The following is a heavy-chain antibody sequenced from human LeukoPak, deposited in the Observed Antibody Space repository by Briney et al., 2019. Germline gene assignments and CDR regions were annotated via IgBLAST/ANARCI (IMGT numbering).Heavy chain of an antibody. V-gene: IGHV3-30*02. J-gene: IGHJ4*02. CDR3: AKDRHDYGSLDY. D-gene: IGHD4/OR15-4a*01. CDR2: IRYDGSNK. CDR1: GFTFSCYG. Sequence: GGSLRLSCAASGFTFSCYGMHWVRQAPGEGLEWVAFIRYDGSNKYYADSVKGRFTISRDNSKNTLYLQMNSLRAEDTAVYYCAKDRHDYGSLDYWGQGTLVTVSS.